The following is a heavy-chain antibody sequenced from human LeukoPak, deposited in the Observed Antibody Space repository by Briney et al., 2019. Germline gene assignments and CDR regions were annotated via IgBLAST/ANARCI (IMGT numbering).Heavy chain of an antibody. D-gene: IGHD1-20*01. V-gene: IGHV1-69*13. J-gene: IGHJ6*03. CDR1: GGTFSSYA. CDR3: ARIDNWNYYYMDV. CDR2: IIPIFGTA. Sequence: PVKVSCKASGGTFSSYAISWVRQAPGQGLEWMGGIIPIFGTANYAQKFQGRVTITADESTSTAYMELSSLRSEDTAVYYCARIDNWNYYYMDVWGKGTTVTVSS.